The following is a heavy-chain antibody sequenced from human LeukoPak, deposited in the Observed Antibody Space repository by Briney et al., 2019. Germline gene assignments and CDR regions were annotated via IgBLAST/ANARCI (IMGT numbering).Heavy chain of an antibody. Sequence: SQSRSLACAVYSGSFAVYYSTSVRQFPGKGLEWIGEINPNGSTNDNPPLNRRVTISVDTSKNQFSLKLNSVTGADTAVYYCATLRGGVGFEFWDQGTLVTVSS. CDR3: ATLRGGVGFEF. CDR1: SGSFAVYY. J-gene: IGHJ4*02. V-gene: IGHV4-34*01. CDR2: INPNGST. D-gene: IGHD2-15*01.